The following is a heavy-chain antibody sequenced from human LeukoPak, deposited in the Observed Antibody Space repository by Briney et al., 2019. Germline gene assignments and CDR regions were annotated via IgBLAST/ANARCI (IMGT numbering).Heavy chain of an antibody. D-gene: IGHD3-10*01. V-gene: IGHV3-74*01. CDR3: ARDDPITLLRGALDY. CDR2: INNDGSAT. CDR1: GFTFRSSW. J-gene: IGHJ4*02. Sequence: GGSLRLSCAASGFTFRSSWMHWVRQGPGKGLVWVSRINNDGSATTYADSVKGRFTISRDTAKNTVFLQMNSLRAEDTAVYYCARDDPITLLRGALDYWGQGTLVTVSS.